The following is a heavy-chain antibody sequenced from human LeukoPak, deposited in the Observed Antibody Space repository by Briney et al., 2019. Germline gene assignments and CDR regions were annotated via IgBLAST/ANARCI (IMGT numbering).Heavy chain of an antibody. Sequence: GGSLRLSCAASGFTFSTHGMSWVRQSPGKGLEWVASIKHDGSEKYYVDSVRGRFTISRDNTMNSLYLQMNSLRAEDTAVYYCARVGYSSSWYKSYYYYYYGMDVWGQGTTVTVSS. V-gene: IGHV3-7*01. CDR1: GFTFSTHG. CDR3: ARVGYSSSWYKSYYYYYYGMDV. CDR2: IKHDGSEK. D-gene: IGHD6-13*01. J-gene: IGHJ6*02.